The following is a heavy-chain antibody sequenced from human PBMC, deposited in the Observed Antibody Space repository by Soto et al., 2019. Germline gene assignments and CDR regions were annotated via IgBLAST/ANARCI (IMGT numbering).Heavy chain of an antibody. V-gene: IGHV4-31*03. CDR1: GDSISSGGYY. J-gene: IGHJ4*02. CDR3: ARGKDIRGNPGYVDS. D-gene: IGHD2-15*01. CDR2: IYYSGGT. Sequence: SETLSLTCTVAGDSISSGGYYWNWIRQHPGKGLEWIAYIYYSGGTYFNPSLESRVSITRDTSKNQFSLRLSSVTAADTAVYYCARGKDIRGNPGYVDSWGQGTLVTVSS.